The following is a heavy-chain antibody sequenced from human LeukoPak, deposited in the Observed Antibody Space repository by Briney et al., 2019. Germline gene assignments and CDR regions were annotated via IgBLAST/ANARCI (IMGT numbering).Heavy chain of an antibody. J-gene: IGHJ4*02. CDR3: ARGAWADY. CDR2: INHSGST. Sequence: SETLSLTCTVSGGSISSSSYYWGWIRQPPGKGLEWIGEINHSGSTNYNPPLKSRVTISVDTSKNQFSLKLSSVTAADTAVYYCARGAWADYWGQGTLVTVSS. CDR1: GGSISSSSYY. D-gene: IGHD7-27*01. V-gene: IGHV4-39*07.